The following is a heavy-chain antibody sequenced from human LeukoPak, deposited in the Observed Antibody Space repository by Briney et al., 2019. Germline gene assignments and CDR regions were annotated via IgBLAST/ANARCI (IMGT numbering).Heavy chain of an antibody. CDR3: ARVSSGYYNGFYFDY. D-gene: IGHD3-9*01. Sequence: PSETLSLTCTVSGGSISSYYWSWIRQPPGKGLEWIGYIYYSGSTNYNPSLKSRVTIPVDTSKNQFSLKLSSVTAADTAVYYCARVSSGYYNGFYFDYWGQGTLVTVSS. J-gene: IGHJ4*02. V-gene: IGHV4-59*01. CDR2: IYYSGST. CDR1: GGSISSYY.